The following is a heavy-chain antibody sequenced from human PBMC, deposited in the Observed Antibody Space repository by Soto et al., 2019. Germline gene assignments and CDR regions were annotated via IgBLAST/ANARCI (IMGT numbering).Heavy chain of an antibody. CDR3: AKEQLVPGDYYYYGMDV. D-gene: IGHD6-6*01. V-gene: IGHV3-23*01. Sequence: EVQLLESGGGLVQPGGSLRLSCAASGFTFSSYAMSWVHQAPGKGLEWVSAISGSGGSTYYADSVKGRFTISRDNSKNTLYLQMNSLRAEDTAVYYCAKEQLVPGDYYYYGMDVWGQGTTVTVSS. CDR1: GFTFSSYA. CDR2: ISGSGGST. J-gene: IGHJ6*02.